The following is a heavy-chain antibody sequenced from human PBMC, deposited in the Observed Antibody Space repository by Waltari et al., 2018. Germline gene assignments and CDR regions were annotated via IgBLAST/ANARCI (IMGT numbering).Heavy chain of an antibody. CDR3: ASGDYDSSGGIRFDP. Sequence: QVQLQESGPGLVKPSETLSLTCTVPGGFISSHYWSWIRQPPGKGLEWIGYIYYSGSTNYNPSLKSRVTISVDTSKNQFSLKLSSVTAADTAVYYCASGDYDSSGGIRFDPWGQGTLVTVSS. CDR1: GGFISSHY. CDR2: IYYSGST. D-gene: IGHD3-22*01. V-gene: IGHV4-59*11. J-gene: IGHJ5*02.